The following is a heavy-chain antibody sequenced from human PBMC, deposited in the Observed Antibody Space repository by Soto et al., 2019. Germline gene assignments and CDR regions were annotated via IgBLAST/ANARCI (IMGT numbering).Heavy chain of an antibody. V-gene: IGHV5-51*01. J-gene: IGHJ4*02. CDR3: ERQDGPDYAIDS. CDR1: GYSFTKYS. CDR2: IYPDESDT. D-gene: IGHD3-16*01. Sequence: PGESLRISCKGSGYSFTKYSIGWVRQMPGKGLEWMAIIYPDESDTRYSPSFQGQVTISADKSISTAYLQGSSLKASDTAMYYCERQDGPDYAIDSWGQGTLVTVSA.